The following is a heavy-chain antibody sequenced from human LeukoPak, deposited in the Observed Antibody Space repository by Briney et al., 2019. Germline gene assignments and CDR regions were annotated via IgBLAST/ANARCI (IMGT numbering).Heavy chain of an antibody. Sequence: PGRSLRLSCAASGFTFSSYAMHWVRQAPGKGLEWVAVISYDGSNKYYADSVKGRFTISRDNSKNTLYLQMNSLRAEDTAVYYCVRGGNYYDSSGGSRAFDIWGQGTMVTVSS. CDR2: ISYDGSNK. D-gene: IGHD3-22*01. J-gene: IGHJ3*02. CDR3: VRGGNYYDSSGGSRAFDI. CDR1: GFTFSSYA. V-gene: IGHV3-30*04.